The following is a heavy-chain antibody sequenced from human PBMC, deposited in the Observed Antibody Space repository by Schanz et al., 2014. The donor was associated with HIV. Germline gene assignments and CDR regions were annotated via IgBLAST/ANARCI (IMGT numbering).Heavy chain of an antibody. V-gene: IGHV3-30*03. J-gene: IGHJ3*02. CDR3: ARDVAGCSGTSCYSDAFDI. D-gene: IGHD2-2*01. CDR2: ISYDGSNK. CDR1: GFTFSSYG. Sequence: VQLVESGGGLVKPGGSLRLSCAASGFTFSSYGMHWVRQAPGKGLEWVAVISYDGSNKYYADSVKGRFTISRDNSKNTLYLQMNSLRAEDTAVYFCARDVAGCSGTSCYSDAFDIWGQGTLVTVSS.